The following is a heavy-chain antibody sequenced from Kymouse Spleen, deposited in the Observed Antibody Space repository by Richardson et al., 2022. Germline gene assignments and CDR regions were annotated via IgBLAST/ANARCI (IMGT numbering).Heavy chain of an antibody. V-gene: IGHV3-30*18. CDR1: GFTFSSYG. D-gene: IGHD3-9*01. J-gene: IGHJ4*02. CDR3: AKEGDILTGYPFDY. Sequence: QVQLVESGGGVVQPGRSLRLSCAASGFTFSSYGMHWVRQAPGKGLEWVAVISYDGSNKYYADSVKGRFTISRDNSKNTLYLQMNSLRAEDTAVYYCAKEGDILTGYPFDYWGQGTLVTVSS. CDR2: ISYDGSNK.